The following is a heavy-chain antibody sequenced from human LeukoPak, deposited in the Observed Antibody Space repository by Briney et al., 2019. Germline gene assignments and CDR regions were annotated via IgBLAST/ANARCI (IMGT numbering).Heavy chain of an antibody. V-gene: IGHV5-51*01. D-gene: IGHD2-2*02. Sequence: GESLKISCQGSGSIFTSYWIGWVRQLPGKGLEWMGIIYPGDSDTRYSPSFQGQVTISADKSISTAYLQWSSLKASDTAMYYCARWASPYCSSTSCYTGNWFDPWGQGTLVTVSS. CDR1: GSIFTSYW. CDR3: ARWASPYCSSTSCYTGNWFDP. CDR2: IYPGDSDT. J-gene: IGHJ5*02.